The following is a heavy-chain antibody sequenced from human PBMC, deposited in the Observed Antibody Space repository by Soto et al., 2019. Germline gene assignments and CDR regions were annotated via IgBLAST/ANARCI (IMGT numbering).Heavy chain of an antibody. J-gene: IGHJ6*02. D-gene: IGHD2-2*01. CDR2: IIPIFGTA. V-gene: IGHV1-69*13. Sequence: VASVKVSCKASGGTFSSYAISWVRQAPGQGLEWMGGIIPIFGTANYAQKFQGRVTITADESTSTAYMELSSLRSEDTAVYYCARGGPFIVVVPAATTGYYYYGMDVWGQGTTVTVSS. CDR3: ARGGPFIVVVPAATTGYYYYGMDV. CDR1: GGTFSSYA.